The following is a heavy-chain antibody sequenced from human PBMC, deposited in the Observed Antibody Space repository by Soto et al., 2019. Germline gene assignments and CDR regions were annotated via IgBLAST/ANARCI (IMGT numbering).Heavy chain of an antibody. CDR1: GDSISSGGYS. J-gene: IGHJ4*02. D-gene: IGHD6-13*01. V-gene: IGHV4-30-2*01. CDR2: IYHSGSA. CDR3: ARGATAGTGLFDH. Sequence: QLQLQESGSGLVKPSQTLSLTCAVSGDSISSGGYSWSWIRQPPGKGLEWIGYIYHSGSAHYNPSLKSRVXXPXDXXKNQFSLNLSSVTAADTAVYYCARGATAGTGLFDHWGQGTLVTVSS.